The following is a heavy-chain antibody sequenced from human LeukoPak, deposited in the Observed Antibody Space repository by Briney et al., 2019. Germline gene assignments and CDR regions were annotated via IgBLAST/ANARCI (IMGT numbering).Heavy chain of an antibody. CDR3: ARDLSIAIPRFRQLDY. CDR1: GYTFTGYY. D-gene: IGHD6-6*01. Sequence: GASVKVSCKASGYTFTGYYIHWVRQAPGQGLEWMGWINPNSGGTNYSQKFQGRVTMTSDTSITTAYMELSRLRSDDTAVYYCARDLSIAIPRFRQLDYWGQGTLVTVSS. V-gene: IGHV1-2*02. J-gene: IGHJ4*02. CDR2: INPNSGGT.